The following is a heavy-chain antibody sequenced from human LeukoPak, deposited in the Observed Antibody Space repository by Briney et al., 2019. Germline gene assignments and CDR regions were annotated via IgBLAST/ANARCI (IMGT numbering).Heavy chain of an antibody. Sequence: PGGSLRLSCAASGFTFSHAYMSWVRQAPGKGPEWVGLIRSKIDGETIEYAAPVKDRFVISRDDSKNTVYLQMTSLKIEDTAVYYCTTAGISGTRWYYNGMDVWGQGTTVTVSS. V-gene: IGHV3-15*01. D-gene: IGHD1-20*01. CDR2: IRSKIDGETI. CDR1: GFTFSHAY. J-gene: IGHJ6*02. CDR3: TTAGISGTRWYYNGMDV.